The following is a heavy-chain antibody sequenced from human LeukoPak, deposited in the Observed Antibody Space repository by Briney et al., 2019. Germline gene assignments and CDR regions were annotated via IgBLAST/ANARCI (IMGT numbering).Heavy chain of an antibody. J-gene: IGHJ4*02. Sequence: GGSLRLSCTASGFTFDDYAMEWVRQAPGKGLEWVSGVSWNSGSMGYADSVKGRFTISRDNSKNSLYLQMNSLRAEDTALYYCAKHIGSNWYDLGFDYWGQGTLVTVSS. D-gene: IGHD6-13*01. CDR1: GFTFDDYA. CDR2: VSWNSGSM. V-gene: IGHV3-9*01. CDR3: AKHIGSNWYDLGFDY.